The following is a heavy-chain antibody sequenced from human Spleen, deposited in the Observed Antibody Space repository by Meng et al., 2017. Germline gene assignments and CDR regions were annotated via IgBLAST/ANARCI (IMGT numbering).Heavy chain of an antibody. V-gene: IGHV3-9*01. J-gene: IGHJ4*02. D-gene: IGHD3-10*01. CDR2: ISWNSGSI. CDR3: ARDKVTMVRGVINPDFDY. CDR1: GFTFDDYA. Sequence: GGSLRLSCAASGFTFDDYAMHWVRQAPGKGLEWVSRISWNSGSIVYADSVKGRFTISRDNAKNSLYLQMNSLRAEDTAVYYCARDKVTMVRGVINPDFDYWGQGTLVTVSS.